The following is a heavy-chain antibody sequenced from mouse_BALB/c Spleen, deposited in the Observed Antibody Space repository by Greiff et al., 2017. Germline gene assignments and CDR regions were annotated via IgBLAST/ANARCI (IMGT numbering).Heavy chain of an antibody. Sequence: VQLQQSGAELARPGASVKLSCKASGYTFTSYWMQWVKQRPGQGLEWIGAIYPGDGDTRYTQKFKGKATLTADKSSSTAYMQLSSLASEDSAVYYCARSYGTGAMDYWGQGTSVTVSS. J-gene: IGHJ4*01. CDR3: ARSYGTGAMDY. CDR2: IYPGDGDT. V-gene: IGHV1-87*01. D-gene: IGHD4-1*01. CDR1: GYTFTSYW.